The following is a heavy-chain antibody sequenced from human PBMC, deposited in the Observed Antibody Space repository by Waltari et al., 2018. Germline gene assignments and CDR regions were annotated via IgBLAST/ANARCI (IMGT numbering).Heavy chain of an antibody. J-gene: IGHJ4*02. Sequence: QVPLVESGGDVVQPGRSLRLSCAASGFTFRNQGMHWVRQAPGKGLEWVAVVSYDGGTKYYAESVKGRFTISRDNSKNTLYLQMNSLRAEDTAVYYCAKEVGVSGSSYMSYFDHWGQGSLVTVSS. D-gene: IGHD3-10*01. CDR1: GFTFRNQG. V-gene: IGHV3-30*18. CDR3: AKEVGVSGSSYMSYFDH. CDR2: VSYDGGTK.